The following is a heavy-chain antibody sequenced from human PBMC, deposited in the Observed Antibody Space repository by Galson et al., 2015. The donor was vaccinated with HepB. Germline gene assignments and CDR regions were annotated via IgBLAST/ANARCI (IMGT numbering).Heavy chain of an antibody. Sequence: SLRLSCAASGFTFSSYGMHWVRQAPGKGLEWVAVISYDGSNKYYADSVKGRFTISRDNSKNTLYLQMNSLRAEDTAVYYCANSGPGTQRSKQRPPDYWGQGTLVTVSS. J-gene: IGHJ4*02. CDR1: GFTFSSYG. V-gene: IGHV3-30*18. D-gene: IGHD6-25*01. CDR3: ANSGPGTQRSKQRPPDY. CDR2: ISYDGSNK.